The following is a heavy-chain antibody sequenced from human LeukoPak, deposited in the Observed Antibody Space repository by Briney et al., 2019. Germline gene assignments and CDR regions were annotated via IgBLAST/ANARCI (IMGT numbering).Heavy chain of an antibody. J-gene: IGHJ4*02. CDR2: ISDSGHST. CDR1: VFTFSSYA. V-gene: IGHV3-23*01. D-gene: IGHD2-15*01. Sequence: PGGSLGLSCVASVFTFSSYAMSSVRQIPGKRLEWVSSISDSGHSTYHADSVKGRFTISRDNSKNTMYLQMNSLRAEDTAVYYCLSGRLGYSTGVRCYPLDYWGQGTLVTVSS. CDR3: LSGRLGYSTGVRCYPLDY.